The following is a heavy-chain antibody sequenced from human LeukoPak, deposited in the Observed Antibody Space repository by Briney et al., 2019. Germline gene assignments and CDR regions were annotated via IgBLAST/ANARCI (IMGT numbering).Heavy chain of an antibody. V-gene: IGHV3-66*01. CDR3: ARSFDDSEDAFDI. J-gene: IGHJ3*02. CDR1: GFTVSSNY. Sequence: GGSLRLSCAASGFTVSSNYMSWVRQAPGKGLEWVSVIYSGGSTYYADSVKGRFTISRDNSKDTLYLQMNSLRAEDTAVYYCARSFDDSEDAFDIWGQGTLVTVSS. CDR2: IYSGGST. D-gene: IGHD3-9*01.